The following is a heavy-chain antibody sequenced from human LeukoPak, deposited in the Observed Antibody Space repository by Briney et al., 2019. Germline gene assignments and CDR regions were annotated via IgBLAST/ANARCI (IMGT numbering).Heavy chain of an antibody. CDR3: ARHVESSGWYKIEY. CDR2: IYYSGST. Sequence: SETLSLTCTVSGGSISSYYWSWIRQPPGKGLEWIGYIYYSGSTNYNPSLKSRVTISVDTSKNQFSLKLSSVTAADTAVYYCARHVESSGWYKIEYWGQGTLVTVSS. J-gene: IGHJ4*02. V-gene: IGHV4-59*01. CDR1: GGSISSYY. D-gene: IGHD6-19*01.